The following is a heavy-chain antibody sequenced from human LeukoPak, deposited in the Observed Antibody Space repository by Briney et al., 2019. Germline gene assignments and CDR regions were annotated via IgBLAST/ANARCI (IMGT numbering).Heavy chain of an antibody. Sequence: ASVKVSCKASGYTFTSYGISWVRQAPGQGLEWMGWISAYNGNTNYAQKLQGRVTMTTDTSTSTAYMELRSLRSDDTAVYYCARDPGIAAAGIGLNWFDPWGQGTLVTVSS. V-gene: IGHV1-18*01. J-gene: IGHJ5*02. D-gene: IGHD6-13*01. CDR1: GYTFTSYG. CDR3: ARDPGIAAAGIGLNWFDP. CDR2: ISAYNGNT.